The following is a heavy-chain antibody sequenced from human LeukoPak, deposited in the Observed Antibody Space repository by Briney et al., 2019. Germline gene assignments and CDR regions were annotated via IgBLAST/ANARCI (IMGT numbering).Heavy chain of an antibody. V-gene: IGHV4-59*01. CDR3: ARHESGGLFAY. J-gene: IGHJ4*02. CDR1: GGSITSYY. D-gene: IGHD6-25*01. CDR2: IYYSGTT. Sequence: PSETLSLTCTVSGGSITSYYWSWIRQPPGKGLEWIGYIYYSGTTSYNPSLRSRVTISVDTSKSQISLKLSSVTAADTAVYYCARHESGGLFAYWGQGTLVTVSS.